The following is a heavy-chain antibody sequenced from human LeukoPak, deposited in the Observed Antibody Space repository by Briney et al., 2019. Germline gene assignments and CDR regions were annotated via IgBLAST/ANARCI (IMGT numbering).Heavy chain of an antibody. V-gene: IGHV1-69*13. CDR1: GYTFTSYD. Sequence: ASVKVSCTASGYTFTSYDINWVRQAPGQGLEWMGGIIPIFGTANYAQKFQGRVTITADESTSTAYMELSSLRSEDTAVYYCASYCSNGVCYRGHALDVWGQGTMVTVSS. CDR2: IIPIFGTA. CDR3: ASYCSNGVCYRGHALDV. J-gene: IGHJ3*01. D-gene: IGHD2-8*01.